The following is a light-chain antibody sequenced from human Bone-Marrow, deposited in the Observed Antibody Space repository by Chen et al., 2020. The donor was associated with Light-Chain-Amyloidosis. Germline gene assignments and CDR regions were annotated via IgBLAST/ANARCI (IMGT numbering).Light chain of an antibody. J-gene: IGLJ2*01. CDR2: KDS. CDR1: TLPMQY. V-gene: IGLV3-25*03. Sequence: SLDLTQPPAVSVSPGPTARITCSGDTLPMQYTYWYQRKPGQAPQLVIYKDSQRPSGIPERVSGSSSGTIVTLTISGVQAEDEADYYCQSADSSDTYVIFGGGTKLTVL. CDR3: QSADSSDTYVI.